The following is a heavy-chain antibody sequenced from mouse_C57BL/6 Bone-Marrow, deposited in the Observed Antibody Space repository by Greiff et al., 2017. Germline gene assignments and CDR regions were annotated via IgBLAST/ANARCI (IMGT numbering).Heavy chain of an antibody. J-gene: IGHJ3*01. CDR3: TTRGIWRGFAY. CDR1: GFNIKDYY. Sequence: EVQLQQSGAELVRPGASVKLSCTASGFNIKDYYMHWVKQRPEQGLEWIGRIDPEDGDNEYAPKFPGKATMTADTSSNTAYLQLSSLTSEETAVYYCTTRGIWRGFAYWGQGTLVTVSA. V-gene: IGHV14-1*01. D-gene: IGHD1-1*02. CDR2: IDPEDGDN.